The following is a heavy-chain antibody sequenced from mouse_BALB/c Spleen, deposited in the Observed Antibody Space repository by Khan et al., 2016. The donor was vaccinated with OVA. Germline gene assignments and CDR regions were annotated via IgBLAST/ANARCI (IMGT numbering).Heavy chain of an antibody. D-gene: IGHD1-1*01. J-gene: IGHJ3*01. CDR1: GFTFSTYS. V-gene: IGHV5-6*01. CDR2: ISSDGDYT. Sequence: EVQLVESGGDLVKSGGSLKLSCAASGFTFSTYSMSWVRQTPDKRLEWVATISSDGDYTYYPDSVKGRFNISRDNAKNTLYLQMSSLKSEDTAIYYCAPHLAGSFAYWGQGTLVTVSA. CDR3: APHLAGSFAY.